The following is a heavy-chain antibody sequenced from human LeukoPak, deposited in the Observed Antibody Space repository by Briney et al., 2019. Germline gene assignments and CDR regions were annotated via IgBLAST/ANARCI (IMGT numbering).Heavy chain of an antibody. CDR2: ISYDGSNK. V-gene: IGHV3-30*18. D-gene: IGHD1-26*01. CDR3: AKASFPWELLSRQDY. CDR1: GFTFSSYG. Sequence: SGGSLRLSCAASGFTFSSYGMHWVRQAPGKGLEWVAVISYDGSNKYYADSVKGRFTISRDNSKNTLYLQMNSLRAEDTAVYYCAKASFPWELLSRQDYWGQGTLVTVSS. J-gene: IGHJ4*02.